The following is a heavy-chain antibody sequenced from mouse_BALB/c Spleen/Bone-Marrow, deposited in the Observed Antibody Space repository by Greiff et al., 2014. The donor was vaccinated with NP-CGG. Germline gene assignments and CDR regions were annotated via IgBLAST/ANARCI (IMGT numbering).Heavy chain of an antibody. V-gene: IGHV5-17*02. D-gene: IGHD2-14*01. CDR3: ARDVPLYDVGYFDY. J-gene: IGHJ2*01. CDR1: GFTFSSFG. Sequence: EVQGVESGGGLVQPGGSRKLSCAASGFTFSSFGMHWVRQAPEKGLEWVAYVSSGSSTIYYADTVKGRFTISRDNPKNTPFLQMTSLGSEDTAMYYCARDVPLYDVGYFDYWGQGTTLTVSS. CDR2: VSSGSSTI.